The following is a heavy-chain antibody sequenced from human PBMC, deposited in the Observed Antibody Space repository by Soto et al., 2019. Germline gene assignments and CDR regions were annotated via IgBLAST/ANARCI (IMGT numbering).Heavy chain of an antibody. CDR3: ARTGWERSDRGTIDY. CDR1: GFTFSSYA. Sequence: GGSLRLSCAASGFTFSSYAMHWVRQAPGKGLEWVAVISYDGSNKYYADSVKGRFTISRDNSKNTLYLQMNSLRAEDTAVYYCARTGWERSDRGTIDYWGQGTLVTVSS. D-gene: IGHD1-26*01. CDR2: ISYDGSNK. J-gene: IGHJ4*02. V-gene: IGHV3-30-3*01.